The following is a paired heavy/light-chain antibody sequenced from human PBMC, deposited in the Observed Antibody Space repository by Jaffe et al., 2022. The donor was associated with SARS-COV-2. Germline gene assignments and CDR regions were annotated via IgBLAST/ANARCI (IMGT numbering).Light chain of an antibody. Sequence: QSALTQTASVSGSPGQSITFSCTGSNSDIGSYDLVSWYQQHPGKAPRLIIHEDSKRPSGVSDRFSASKSGNTASLTISGLQAEDEADYYCCSYSGGGGPLVLFGGGTKVTVL. CDR3: CSYSGGGGPLVL. V-gene: IGLV2-23*01. J-gene: IGLJ2*01. CDR2: EDS. CDR1: NSDIGSYDL.
Heavy chain of an antibody. J-gene: IGHJ4*02. CDR1: SDSFTSGSFY. V-gene: IGHV4-61*02. CDR3: ARVVAAPVYFDN. Sequence: QVQVQESGPGLVKPSETLSLTCTVSSDSFTSGSFYWSWVRQPAGKGLEWIGRIYASGNTNYNPSLKSRVTMSVDTSKKRFSLKLNSVTAADTAVYYCARVVAAPVYFDNWGQGTLVTVSS. D-gene: IGHD2-15*01. CDR2: IYASGNT.